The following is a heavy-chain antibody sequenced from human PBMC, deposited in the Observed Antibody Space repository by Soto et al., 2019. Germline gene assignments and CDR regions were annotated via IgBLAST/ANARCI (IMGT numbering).Heavy chain of an antibody. CDR1: GLTVSGKKY. D-gene: IGHD5-12*01. CDR2: VYDLDGT. Sequence: DVQLVESGGGLIQPGGSLRLSCVASGLTVSGKKYMAWLRQAPGKGPEWVSGVYDLDGTYYADSVRGRFTTSIDSTRTTVYLLKRHLRAEDAALYFGATWHLRADAYDIWGQGKMGTVSS. J-gene: IGHJ3*02. V-gene: IGHV3-53*01. CDR3: ATWHLRADAYDI.